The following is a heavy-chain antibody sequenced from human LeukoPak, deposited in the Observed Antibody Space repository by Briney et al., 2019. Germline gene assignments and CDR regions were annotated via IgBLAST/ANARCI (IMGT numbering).Heavy chain of an antibody. D-gene: IGHD6-13*01. V-gene: IGHV3-15*01. CDR1: GFTFINAL. Sequence: GGSLRLTCAACGFTFINALISWVPQAPGKGLEWVGRIKSKTAGGTTDYAAPVKGRFTISRDDSENTMYLQMDSLKTEDTAVYYCTTEQQLAHFDYWGHGTPFTPSS. J-gene: IGHJ4*03. CDR3: TTEQQLAHFDY. CDR2: IKSKTAGGTT.